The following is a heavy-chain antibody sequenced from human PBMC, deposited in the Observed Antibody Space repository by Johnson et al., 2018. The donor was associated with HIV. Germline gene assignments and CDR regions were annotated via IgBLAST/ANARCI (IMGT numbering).Heavy chain of an antibody. Sequence: VLLVESGGGVVRPGGSLRLSCAASGFTFDDYGMSWVRQAPGKGLEWVSGINWNGGNTGYADSVKGRFTISRDNAKNSLYLQMNSLRAEDTALYYCAAYYDSSGYPRLGDAFDIWGLGTKVTVSS. CDR3: AAYYDSSGYPRLGDAFDI. D-gene: IGHD3-22*01. CDR1: GFTFDDYG. J-gene: IGHJ3*02. CDR2: INWNGGNT. V-gene: IGHV3-20*04.